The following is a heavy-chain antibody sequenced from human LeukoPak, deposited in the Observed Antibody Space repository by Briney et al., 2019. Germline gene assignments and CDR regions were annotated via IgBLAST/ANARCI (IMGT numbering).Heavy chain of an antibody. D-gene: IGHD6-13*01. Sequence: GGSLRLSCAASGFTFSNAWMSWVRQAPGKGLEWVGRIKSKTDGGTTDYAAPVKGRFTISRDDSKNTLYLQMNSLRAEDTAVYYCARPGYSSSWYYFDYWGQGTLVTVSS. CDR3: ARPGYSSSWYYFDY. J-gene: IGHJ4*02. V-gene: IGHV3-15*01. CDR2: IKSKTDGGTT. CDR1: GFTFSNAW.